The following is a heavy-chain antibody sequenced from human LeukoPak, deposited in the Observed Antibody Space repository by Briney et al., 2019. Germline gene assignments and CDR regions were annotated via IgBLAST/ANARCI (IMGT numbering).Heavy chain of an antibody. Sequence: SETLSLTCSVSDGSINSYYWNWIRQPPGKGLEWIGYIYHSGSTYYNPSLKSRVTISVDRSKDQFSLKLSSVTAADTAVYYCARTDSSYRGYFGYWGQGTLVTVSS. CDR3: ARTDSSYRGYFGY. CDR1: DGSINSYY. V-gene: IGHV4-30-2*01. J-gene: IGHJ4*02. CDR2: IYHSGST. D-gene: IGHD3-22*01.